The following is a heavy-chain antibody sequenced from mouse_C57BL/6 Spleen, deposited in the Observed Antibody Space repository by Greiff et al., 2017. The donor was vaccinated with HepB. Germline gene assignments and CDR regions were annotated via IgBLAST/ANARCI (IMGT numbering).Heavy chain of an antibody. J-gene: IGHJ2*01. CDR1: GYTFTSYW. V-gene: IGHV1-50*01. Sequence: QVQLKQPGAELVKPGASVKLSCKASGYTFTSYWMQWVKQRPGQGLEWIGEIDPSDSYTNYNQKFKGKATLTVDTSSSTAYMQLSSLTSEDSAVYYCARGEVTTSLDYWGQGTTLTVSS. CDR3: ARGEVTTSLDY. CDR2: IDPSDSYT. D-gene: IGHD2-1*01.